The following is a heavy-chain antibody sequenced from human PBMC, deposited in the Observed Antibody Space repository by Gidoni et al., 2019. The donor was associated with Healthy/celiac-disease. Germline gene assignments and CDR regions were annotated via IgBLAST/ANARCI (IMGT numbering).Heavy chain of an antibody. D-gene: IGHD3-22*01. V-gene: IGHV1-46*03. Sequence: QVQLVQSGAGVKKPWASVKVSCKASGYPFTRYHIHWVRQAPGKRLEGMGIINPSGGSTSYAQKFQGRVTMTRDTSTSTVYMELSSLRSEDTAVYYCARDSSGQYYFDYWGQGTLVTVSS. CDR3: ARDSSGQYYFDY. J-gene: IGHJ4*02. CDR1: GYPFTRYH. CDR2: INPSGGST.